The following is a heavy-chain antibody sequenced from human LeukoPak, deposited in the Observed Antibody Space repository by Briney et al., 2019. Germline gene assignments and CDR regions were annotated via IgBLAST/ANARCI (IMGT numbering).Heavy chain of an antibody. J-gene: IGHJ4*02. V-gene: IGHV4-59*01. CDR1: GGSISGCY. Sequence: SETLSLTCTVSGGSISGCYWSWIRQPPGEGLEWIGYIYYSGSTNYNPSLKSRVTISVDTSKNQFSLKLSSVTAADTAVYYCARATNYAILTGYNYFDYWGQGTLVTVSS. CDR3: ARATNYAILTGYNYFDY. CDR2: IYYSGST. D-gene: IGHD3-9*01.